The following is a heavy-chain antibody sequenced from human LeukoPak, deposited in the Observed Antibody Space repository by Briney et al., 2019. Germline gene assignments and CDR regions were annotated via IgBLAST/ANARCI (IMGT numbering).Heavy chain of an antibody. Sequence: GGSLRLSCAAPGFTISTNEMNWVRQAPGKGLEWLSYISDSGNTIYYADSVKGRFTISRDTAKNSLYLQMNSLRVEDTAIYYCARGSGTDYWGQGTLVTVSS. CDR1: GFTISTNE. CDR3: ARGSGTDY. V-gene: IGHV3-48*03. D-gene: IGHD1-14*01. CDR2: ISDSGNTI. J-gene: IGHJ4*02.